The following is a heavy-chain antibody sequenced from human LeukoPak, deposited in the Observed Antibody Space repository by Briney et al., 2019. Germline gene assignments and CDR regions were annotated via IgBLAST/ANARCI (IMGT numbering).Heavy chain of an antibody. CDR3: ARKGEDYGDYDY. Sequence: GASVRVSCKASGYIFTGYYIHWVRQAPGQGLEWMGWINPNSGGTHYAQKFQGRVTVTRDTSISTTYMDLSRLRSDDTAVYYCARKGEDYGDYDYWGQGTLVTVSS. CDR1: GYIFTGYY. J-gene: IGHJ4*02. CDR2: INPNSGGT. D-gene: IGHD4-17*01. V-gene: IGHV1-2*02.